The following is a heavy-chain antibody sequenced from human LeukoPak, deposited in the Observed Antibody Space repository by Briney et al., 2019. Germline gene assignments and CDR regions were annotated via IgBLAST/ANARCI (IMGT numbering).Heavy chain of an antibody. J-gene: IGHJ5*02. D-gene: IGHD3-10*01. CDR1: GVTFSSSL. CDR2: ITGDGSST. V-gene: IGHV3-74*01. CDR3: ATDRGGWTT. Sequence: PGGSLRLSCAASGVTFSSSLMHWVRQAPGKGLVWVSRITGDGSSTIYADSVQGRFTISRDNAKNTLYLQMNSLRVEDTAVYYCATDRGGWTTWGQGTLVTVSS.